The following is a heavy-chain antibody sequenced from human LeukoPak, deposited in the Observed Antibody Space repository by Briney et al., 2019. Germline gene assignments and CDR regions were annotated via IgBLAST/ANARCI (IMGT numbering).Heavy chain of an antibody. D-gene: IGHD4-17*01. Sequence: PETLSLTCTVSGGSISSYYWSWIRQPPGKGLERIGYIYYSGSTNYTPSLKSRVTISVDTSKNQFSLKLSSVTAADTAVYYCARRPTTVTTNWFDPWGQGTLVTVSS. CDR1: GGSISSYY. V-gene: IGHV4-59*08. CDR2: IYYSGST. CDR3: ARRPTTVTTNWFDP. J-gene: IGHJ5*02.